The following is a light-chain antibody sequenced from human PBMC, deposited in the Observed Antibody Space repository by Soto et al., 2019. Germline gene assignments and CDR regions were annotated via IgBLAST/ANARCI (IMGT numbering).Light chain of an antibody. CDR2: GTF. CDR3: KQYSHLES. CDR1: QSVTND. Sequence: EIVMTQSPATLSVSPGGSATLSCRASQSVTNDLAWYQQRPGQAPRLLIYGTFNRAAGVPGRFRGSGSGTEFTLTIARLDSEDFAVYYCKQYSHLESFGGGTKVEIK. J-gene: IGKJ4*01. V-gene: IGKV3-15*01.